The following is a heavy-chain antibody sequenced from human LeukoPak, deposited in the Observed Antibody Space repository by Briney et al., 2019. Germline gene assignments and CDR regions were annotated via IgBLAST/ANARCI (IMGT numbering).Heavy chain of an antibody. CDR1: GGSISSGSYY. CDR2: IYTSGST. J-gene: IGHJ5*02. Sequence: TSQTLSLTCTVSGGSISSGSYYWSWIRQPAGKGLEWIGRIYTSGSTNYNPSLKSRVTISVDTSKNQFSLKLSSVTAADTAVYYCARVWIIAVAGTVWFDPWGQGTLVTVSS. V-gene: IGHV4-61*02. CDR3: ARVWIIAVAGTVWFDP. D-gene: IGHD6-19*01.